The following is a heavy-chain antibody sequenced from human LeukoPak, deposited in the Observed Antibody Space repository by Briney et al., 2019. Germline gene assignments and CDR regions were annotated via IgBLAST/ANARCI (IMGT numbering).Heavy chain of an antibody. D-gene: IGHD6-13*01. CDR2: ISSSSSYI. V-gene: IGHV3-21*01. CDR3: ARVSGYSSSWVFDY. J-gene: IGHJ4*02. CDR1: GFTFSSHS. Sequence: GGSLRLSCAASGFTFSSHSMNWVRQAPGKGLEWVSSISSSSSYIYYADSVKGRFTISRDNAKNSLYLQMNSLRAEDTAVYYCARVSGYSSSWVFDYWGQGTLVTVSS.